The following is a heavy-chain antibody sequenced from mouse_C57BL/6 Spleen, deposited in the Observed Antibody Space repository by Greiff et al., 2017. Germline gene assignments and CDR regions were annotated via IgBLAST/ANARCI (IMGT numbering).Heavy chain of an antibody. CDR1: GFNIKDDY. CDR2: IDPENGDT. Sequence: EVKLVESGAELVRPGASVKLSCTASGFNIKDDYMHWVKQRPEQGLEWIGWIDPENGDTEYASKFQGKATITADTSSNTAYLQLSSLTSEDTAVYYCTTGYGKPLSYWGQGTLVTVSA. V-gene: IGHV14-4*01. CDR3: TTGYGKPLSY. D-gene: IGHD2-10*02. J-gene: IGHJ3*01.